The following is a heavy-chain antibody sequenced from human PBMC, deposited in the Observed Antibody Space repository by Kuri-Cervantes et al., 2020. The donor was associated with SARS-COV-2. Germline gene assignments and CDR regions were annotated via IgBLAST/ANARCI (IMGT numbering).Heavy chain of an antibody. CDR3: ARERYYYVSSGYYSLFDY. V-gene: IGHV3-30*04. J-gene: IGHJ4*02. CDR2: ISYDGSNK. D-gene: IGHD3-22*01. CDR1: GFTFSSYA. Sequence: GESLKISCAASGFTFSSYAMHWVRQAPSKGLEWVAVISYDGSNKYYADSVKGRFTISRDNSKNTLYLQMKSLRAEDTAVYYCARERYYYVSSGYYSLFDYWGQGILVTVSS.